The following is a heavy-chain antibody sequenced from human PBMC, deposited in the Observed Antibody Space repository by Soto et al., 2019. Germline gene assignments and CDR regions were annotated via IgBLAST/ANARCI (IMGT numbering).Heavy chain of an antibody. CDR2: ISGSGGST. CDR3: AKWSIAARRKFDYFDY. D-gene: IGHD6-6*01. V-gene: IGHV3-23*01. Sequence: GGSLRLSCAASGFTFSSYAMSWVRQAPGKGLEWVSAISGSGGSTDYADSVKGRFTIYRDNTKNTLYLQMNSLRAEDTAVYYCAKWSIAARRKFDYFDYWGQGTLVTVSS. CDR1: GFTFSSYA. J-gene: IGHJ4*02.